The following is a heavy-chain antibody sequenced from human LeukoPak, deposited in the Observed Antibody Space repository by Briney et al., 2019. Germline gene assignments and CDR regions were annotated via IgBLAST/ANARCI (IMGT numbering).Heavy chain of an antibody. CDR2: ISGSGGST. Sequence: PGRPLRLSCTASGFTFSSYAMSWVRQAPGKGLEWVSAISGSGGSTYYADSVKGRFTISRDNSKNTLYLQMNSLRAEDTAVYYCARGGRDGYNFDYWGQGTLVTVSS. V-gene: IGHV3-23*01. CDR1: GFTFSSYA. CDR3: ARGGRDGYNFDY. D-gene: IGHD5-24*01. J-gene: IGHJ4*02.